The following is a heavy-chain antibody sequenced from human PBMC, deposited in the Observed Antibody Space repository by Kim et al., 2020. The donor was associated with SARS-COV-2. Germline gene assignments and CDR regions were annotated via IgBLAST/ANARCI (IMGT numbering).Heavy chain of an antibody. CDR1: RLTFSRLW. D-gene: IGHD5-18*01. Sequence: GGSLRLSCAASRLTFSRLWMHWVRQAPGKGLVWVAHVRTDWITTSYADSVQGRFTISRDNARNTLYLQMNSLRAEDTAVYYCATGYNNGYEYWGQGTLVTVSS. CDR3: ATGYNNGYEY. CDR2: VRTDWITT. J-gene: IGHJ4*02. V-gene: IGHV3-74*01.